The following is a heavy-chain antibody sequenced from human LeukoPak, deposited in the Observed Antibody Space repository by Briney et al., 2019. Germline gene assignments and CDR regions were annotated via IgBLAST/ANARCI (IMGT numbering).Heavy chain of an antibody. Sequence: GGSLRLSCAAAGFIFRNFWMGWVRQAPGKGLEWVASINEDGSEIYYVDSVKGRFTISRDNAKNSLYLQMNILRDEDTAVFYCLSGPGHCGQGTLVTVSS. V-gene: IGHV3-7*01. CDR1: GFIFRNFW. CDR3: LSGPGH. J-gene: IGHJ4*02. CDR2: INEDGSEI.